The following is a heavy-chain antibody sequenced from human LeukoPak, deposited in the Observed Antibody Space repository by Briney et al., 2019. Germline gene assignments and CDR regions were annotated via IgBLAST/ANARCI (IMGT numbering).Heavy chain of an antibody. V-gene: IGHV2-5*02. CDR3: AHRDDFAAFDI. Sequence: SGPTLVNPTQPLTLTCTFSGFSLSTRGVGVGWVRQPPGKALEWLALIYWDDDKRYSPSLKSRLTITKDTSKNQVVLTMTNMDPVDTATYYCAHRDDFAAFDIWGQGTMVTVSS. J-gene: IGHJ3*02. D-gene: IGHD2-21*02. CDR2: IYWDDDK. CDR1: GFSLSTRGVG.